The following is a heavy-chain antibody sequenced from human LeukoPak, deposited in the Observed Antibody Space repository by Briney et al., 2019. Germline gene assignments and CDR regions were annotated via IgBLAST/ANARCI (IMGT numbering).Heavy chain of an antibody. CDR2: ISSSSYI. Sequence: GGSLRLSCVASGFTFSTYAMSWVRRAPGRGLEWVSSISSSSYIYYADSVKGRFTISRDNAKNSLYLQMNSLRTEDTAVYYCARGTAAFDYWGQGTLVTVSS. CDR3: ARGTAAFDY. V-gene: IGHV3-21*01. CDR1: GFTFSTYA. J-gene: IGHJ4*02. D-gene: IGHD6-13*01.